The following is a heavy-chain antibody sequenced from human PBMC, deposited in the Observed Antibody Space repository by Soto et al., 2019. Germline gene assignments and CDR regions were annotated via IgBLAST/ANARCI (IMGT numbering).Heavy chain of an antibody. CDR1: GFTFDDYT. CDR2: ISGNSAKI. Sequence: DVQLVESGGGLVQPGRSLRLSCAASGFTFDDYTIHWVRQAPGKGLEWVSGISGNSAKIGYADSVKGRFTISRDNAKNSVYLQMNSLRPEDTALYYCAKEKWIQLWSLGAMDVWGTGTTVTVSS. D-gene: IGHD5-18*01. CDR3: AKEKWIQLWSLGAMDV. J-gene: IGHJ6*03. V-gene: IGHV3-9*01.